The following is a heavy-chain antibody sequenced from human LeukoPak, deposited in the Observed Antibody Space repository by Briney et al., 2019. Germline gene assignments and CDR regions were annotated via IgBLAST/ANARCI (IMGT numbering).Heavy chain of an antibody. CDR2: IYYSGST. CDR3: ASIPDYGGP. D-gene: IGHD4-23*01. Sequence: SETLSLTCTVSGGSISSSSYYWGWIRQPPGKGLEWIGSIYYSGSTYYNPSLKSRVTISVDTSKNQFSLKLSSVTAADTAVYSCASIPDYGGPWGQGTMVTVSS. V-gene: IGHV4-39*07. J-gene: IGHJ3*01. CDR1: GGSISSSSYY.